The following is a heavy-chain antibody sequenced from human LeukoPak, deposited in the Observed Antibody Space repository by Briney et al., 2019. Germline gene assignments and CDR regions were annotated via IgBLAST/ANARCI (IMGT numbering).Heavy chain of an antibody. CDR3: SRGGNQYYFDY. D-gene: IGHD3-10*01. CDR2: IYSGGST. V-gene: IGHV3-66*01. Sequence: PGGSLRLSCAASGFTVSSNCMSWVRQAPGKGLEWVSVIYSGGSTYYADSVKGRFTISRDNSKNTLYLQMNSLRVEDTAVYYCSRGGNQYYFDYWGQGTLVTVSS. J-gene: IGHJ4*02. CDR1: GFTVSSNC.